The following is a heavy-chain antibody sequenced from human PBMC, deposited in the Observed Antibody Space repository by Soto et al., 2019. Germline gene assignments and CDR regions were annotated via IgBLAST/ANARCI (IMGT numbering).Heavy chain of an antibody. CDR1: GFTFSSYS. Sequence: EVQLVESGGGLVQPGGSLRLSCAASGFTFSSYSMNWVRQAPGKGLEWVSYISSSSSTIYYADSVKGRFTISRDNAKNSLYLQMNSLRGEDAAVSYCARDHDSSGWYDAFDIWGQGTMVTVSS. D-gene: IGHD6-19*01. V-gene: IGHV3-48*01. CDR3: ARDHDSSGWYDAFDI. J-gene: IGHJ3*02. CDR2: ISSSSSTI.